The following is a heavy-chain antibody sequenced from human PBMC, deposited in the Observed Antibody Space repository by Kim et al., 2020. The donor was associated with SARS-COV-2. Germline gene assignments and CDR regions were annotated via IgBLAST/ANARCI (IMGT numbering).Heavy chain of an antibody. D-gene: IGHD5-18*01. CDR2: IYYSGST. Sequence: SETLSLTCTVSGGSISSYYWSWIRQPPGKGLEWIGYIYYSGSTNYNPSLKSRVTISVDTSKNQSSLKLSSVTAADTAVYYCARDAVSYGDYYYYGMGVWGQGTTFTVSS. CDR1: GGSISSYY. CDR3: ARDAVSYGDYYYYGMGV. V-gene: IGHV4-59*01. J-gene: IGHJ6*02.